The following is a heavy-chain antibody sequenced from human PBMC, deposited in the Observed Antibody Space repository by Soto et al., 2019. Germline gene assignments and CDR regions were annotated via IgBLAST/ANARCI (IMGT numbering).Heavy chain of an antibody. J-gene: IGHJ4*02. CDR2: INHSGST. Sequence: SETLSLTCAVYGGSFSGYYWSWIRQPPGKGLEWIGEINHSGSTNYNPSLKSRVTISVDTSKNQFSLKLSSVTAADTAVYYCARVPSYGSGSNVSYWGQGTLVTVSS. CDR3: ARVPSYGSGSNVSY. CDR1: GGSFSGYY. V-gene: IGHV4-34*01. D-gene: IGHD3-10*01.